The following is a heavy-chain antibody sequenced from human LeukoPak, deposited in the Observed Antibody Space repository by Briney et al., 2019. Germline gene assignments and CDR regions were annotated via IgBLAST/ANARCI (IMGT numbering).Heavy chain of an antibody. CDR3: QNLWRGLGPDY. CDR2: ISKDGSTI. J-gene: IGHJ4*02. CDR1: GCTFSSYE. Sequence: PGGSLRLSCVGSGCTFSSYEMNWVRQAPGKGLEWVSYISKDGSTIYYADSVKGRFTISRDNTKNSVFLQMNILSAEDTAVYYCQNLWRGLGPDYWGQGTLVSVSS. V-gene: IGHV3-48*03. D-gene: IGHD3-3*01.